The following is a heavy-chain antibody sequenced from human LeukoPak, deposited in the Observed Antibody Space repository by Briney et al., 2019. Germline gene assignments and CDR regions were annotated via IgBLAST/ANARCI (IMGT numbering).Heavy chain of an antibody. J-gene: IGHJ6*04. D-gene: IGHD2-15*01. CDR3: ARRYCSGGSCYMRGYYGMDG. CDR2: ISHSGSS. V-gene: IGHV4-34*01. CDR1: KGSFSAYF. Sequence: PETLSVTCAVSKGSFSAYFWSWVRQSPGERLQWVGEISHSGSSNYKPSLKLRVSISLDMSKNPFSLRLSSVTAAGPAVSFCARRYCSGGSCYMRGYYGMDGGATGTTVIVS.